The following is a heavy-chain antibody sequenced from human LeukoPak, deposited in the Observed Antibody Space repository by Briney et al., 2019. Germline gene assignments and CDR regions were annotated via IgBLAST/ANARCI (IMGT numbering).Heavy chain of an antibody. CDR1: GFTFDSYA. J-gene: IGHJ4*02. CDR3: AKLTTS. Sequence: PGGSLRLSCAVSGFTFDSYAMHWVRQAPGKGLEWVAVISYDGSDKYSADSVKGRFTISRDNSNNTLYLQMNSLRAEDTAVYYCAKLTTSWGQGTLVTVSS. V-gene: IGHV3-30-3*01. CDR2: ISYDGSDK. D-gene: IGHD4-11*01.